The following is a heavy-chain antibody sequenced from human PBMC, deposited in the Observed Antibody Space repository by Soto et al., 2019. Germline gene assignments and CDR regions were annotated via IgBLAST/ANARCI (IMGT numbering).Heavy chain of an antibody. Sequence: GGSLRLSCAASGFTFSSDWMIWVRQAPGKGLEWVANIKQDGSEKYYVGSVKGRFTISRDNAKNSLYLQMNSLRAEDTAVYYCARYVGRVVTPNLAFDYWGQGTLVIVS. CDR2: IKQDGSEK. J-gene: IGHJ4*02. CDR3: ARYVGRVVTPNLAFDY. D-gene: IGHD3-3*01. V-gene: IGHV3-7*01. CDR1: GFTFSSDW.